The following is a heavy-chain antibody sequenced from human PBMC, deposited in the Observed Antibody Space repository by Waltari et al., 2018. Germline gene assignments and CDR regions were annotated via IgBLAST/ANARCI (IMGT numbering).Heavy chain of an antibody. CDR3: VRDLGGSGNSWFDA. CDR2: ISHSGST. CDR1: SYSIRSGYF. Sequence: QVQLQESGPGLARPSETLSLTCDVSSYSIRSGYFWGWIRQPPGKGLQWIGSISHSGSTDYNPSLKSRVTLSVDTSKNQFALKVTSVTAADTATYYCVRDLGGSGNSWFDAWGQGSLVIFSS. J-gene: IGHJ5*02. D-gene: IGHD3-10*01. V-gene: IGHV4-38-2*02.